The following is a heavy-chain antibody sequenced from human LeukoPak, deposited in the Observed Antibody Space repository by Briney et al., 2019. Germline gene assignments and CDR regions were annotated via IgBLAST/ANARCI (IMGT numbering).Heavy chain of an antibody. Sequence: PGRSLRLSCAASGFTFSSYGMHWVRQAPGKGLEWVAVIWYDGSNKYYADSVKGRFTISRDNSKSTLYLQMNSLRAEDTAVYYCARDRRDYYGMDVWGQGTTVTVSS. J-gene: IGHJ6*02. CDR3: ARDRRDYYGMDV. CDR2: IWYDGSNK. V-gene: IGHV3-33*01. CDR1: GFTFSSYG.